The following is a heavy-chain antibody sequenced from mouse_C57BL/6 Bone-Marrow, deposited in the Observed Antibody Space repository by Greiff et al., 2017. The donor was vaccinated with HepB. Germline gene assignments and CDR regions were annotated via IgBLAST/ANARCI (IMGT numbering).Heavy chain of an antibody. J-gene: IGHJ4*01. D-gene: IGHD2-4*01. CDR1: GYTFTSYG. Sequence: VQVVESGAELARPGASVKLSCKASGYTFTSYGISWVKQRTGQGLEWIGEIYPRSGNTYYNEKFKGKATLTADKSSSTAYMELRSLTSEDSAVYFCARGGLRRRAMDYWGQGTSVTVPS. V-gene: IGHV1-81*01. CDR2: IYPRSGNT. CDR3: ARGGLRRRAMDY.